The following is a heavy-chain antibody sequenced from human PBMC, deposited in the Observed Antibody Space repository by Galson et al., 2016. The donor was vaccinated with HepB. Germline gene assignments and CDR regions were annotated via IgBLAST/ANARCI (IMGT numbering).Heavy chain of an antibody. CDR2: ICDYGST. CDR1: GGSISTYC. Sequence: SETLSLTCTVSGGSISTYCWTWIRQPLGKGLEWIGYICDYGSTNYNPSLMGRVTISLDTSKSRFSLHLSSVTAADTAVYYCARRDYSSSTFDSWGQGTLVTVSS. CDR3: ARRDYSSSTFDS. V-gene: IGHV4-59*13. D-gene: IGHD6-6*01. J-gene: IGHJ4*02.